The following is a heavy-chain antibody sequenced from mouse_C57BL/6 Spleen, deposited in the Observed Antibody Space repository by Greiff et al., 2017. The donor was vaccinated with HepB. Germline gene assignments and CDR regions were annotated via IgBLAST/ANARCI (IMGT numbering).Heavy chain of an antibody. CDR1: GYTFTSYW. CDR3: ARDYVDY. J-gene: IGHJ2*01. V-gene: IGHV1-59*01. CDR2: IDPSDSYT. Sequence: QVQLQQSGAELVRPGTSVKLSCKASGYTFTSYWMHWVKQRPGQGLEWIGVIDPSDSYTNYNQKFKGKATLTVDTSSSTAYMQLSSLTSEDSAVYYCARDYVDYWGQGTTLTVSS.